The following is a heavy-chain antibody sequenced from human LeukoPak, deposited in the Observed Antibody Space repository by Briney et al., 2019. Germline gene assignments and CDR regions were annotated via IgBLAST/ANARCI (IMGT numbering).Heavy chain of an antibody. CDR2: IYSGGST. CDR3: ARESSGYYLDY. J-gene: IGHJ4*02. V-gene: IGHV3-53*01. CDR1: GFTVSSNY. D-gene: IGHD6-25*01. Sequence: PERSLRLSCAASGFTVSSNYMSWVRQAPGKGLEWVSVIYSGGSTYYADSVKGRFTISRDNSKNTLYLQMNSLRAEDTAVYYCARESSGYYLDYWGQGTLVTVSS.